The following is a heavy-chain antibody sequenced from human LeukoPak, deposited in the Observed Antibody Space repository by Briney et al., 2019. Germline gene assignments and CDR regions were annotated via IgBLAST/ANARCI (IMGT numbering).Heavy chain of an antibody. Sequence: SETLSLTCGVSGGSISSSSYYWGWIRQPPGKGLEWIGIIYYSGSTYYNPSLKSRVTISVDTSKNQFSLKLSSVTAADTAVYYCARRHYYGSAYDYWGQGTLVTVSS. CDR2: IYYSGST. CDR1: GGSISSSSYY. J-gene: IGHJ4*02. V-gene: IGHV4-39*01. D-gene: IGHD3-10*01. CDR3: ARRHYYGSAYDY.